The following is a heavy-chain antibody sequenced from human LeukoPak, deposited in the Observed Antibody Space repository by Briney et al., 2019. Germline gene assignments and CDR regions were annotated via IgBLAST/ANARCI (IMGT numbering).Heavy chain of an antibody. CDR3: ARVRGAYYFDY. CDR2: ISSNGGST. CDR1: GFTFSSYA. Sequence: PGGSLILSCAASGFTFSSYAMHWVRQAPGKGLEFVSAISSNGGSTYFANSVKGRFTISRDNSKSTLFLQMGSLRAEDMAVYYCARVRGAYYFDYWGQGTLVTVSS. J-gene: IGHJ4*02. V-gene: IGHV3-64*01. D-gene: IGHD3-16*01.